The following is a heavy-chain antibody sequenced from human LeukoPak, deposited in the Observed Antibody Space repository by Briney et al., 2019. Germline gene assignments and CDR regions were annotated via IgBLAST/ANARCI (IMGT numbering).Heavy chain of an antibody. V-gene: IGHV4-34*01. D-gene: IGHD2-15*01. CDR3: ARERGGVPDY. J-gene: IGHJ4*02. CDR2: INHSGST. Sequence: XXXXYGGSXSGYYWSWIRQPPGKGLEWIGEINHSGSTNYNPSLKSRVTISVDTSKNQFSLKLSSVTAADTAVYYCARERGGVPDYWGQGTLVTVSS. CDR1: GGSXSGYY.